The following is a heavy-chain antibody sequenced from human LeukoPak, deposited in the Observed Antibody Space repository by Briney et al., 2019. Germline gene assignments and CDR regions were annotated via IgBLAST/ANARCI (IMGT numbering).Heavy chain of an antibody. CDR2: IYYSGST. V-gene: IGHV4-59*01. Sequence: SETLSLTCTVSGGSISSYYWSWIRQPPGKGLEWIGYIYYSGSTNYNPSLKSRVTISVDTSKNQFSLKLSSVTAADTAVYFCARDSSGYSGYDYYCMDVWGKGTTVTISS. J-gene: IGHJ6*03. D-gene: IGHD1-26*01. CDR1: GGSISSYY. CDR3: ARDSSGYSGYDYYCMDV.